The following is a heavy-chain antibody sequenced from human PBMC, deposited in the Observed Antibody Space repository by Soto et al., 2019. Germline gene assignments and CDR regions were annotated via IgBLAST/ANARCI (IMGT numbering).Heavy chain of an antibody. D-gene: IGHD2-21*01. CDR2: INPSGGST. Sequence: QVQLVQSWPEVKKPGASVSISCKASGCTFTSYFVHWVRQAPGQGLEWMAIINPSGGSTTYAQKLQGRVTMTRDTSTSTVYMQLSSLRSEDTAVYYCARSSGGCWPPRSHLFDSWGQGTPVTVSS. CDR3: ARSSGGCWPPRSHLFDS. V-gene: IGHV1-46*01. CDR1: GCTFTSYF. J-gene: IGHJ4*02.